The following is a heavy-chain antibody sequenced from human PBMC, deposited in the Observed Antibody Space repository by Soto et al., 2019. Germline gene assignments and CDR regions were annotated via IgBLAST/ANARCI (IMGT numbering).Heavy chain of an antibody. J-gene: IGHJ4*02. V-gene: IGHV4-4*02. Sequence: SETLSLTCAVSGGSISSSNWWSWVRQPPGKGLEWIGEIYHGGSTNYNPSLKSRVTISVDKSKNQFSLKLSSVTAADTAVYYCARVAPPGGSGSQSLDYWGQGTLVTVSS. CDR2: IYHGGST. CDR3: ARVAPPGGSGSQSLDY. CDR1: GGSISSSNW. D-gene: IGHD3-10*01.